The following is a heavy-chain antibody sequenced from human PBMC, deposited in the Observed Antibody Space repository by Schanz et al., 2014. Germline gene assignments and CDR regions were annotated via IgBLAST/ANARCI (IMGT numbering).Heavy chain of an antibody. D-gene: IGHD1-1*01. Sequence: QVQLVESGGGVVQPGRSLRLSCAASGFIFSSYGLHWVRQAPGKGLEWVSALSGSGGSTYYADSVKDRFTVSRDNSKNTVYLQMNRLRAEDTAVYYCARGTDWNLHYWGQGALVTVSS. CDR2: LSGSGGST. J-gene: IGHJ4*02. V-gene: IGHV3-NL1*01. CDR3: ARGTDWNLHY. CDR1: GFIFSSYG.